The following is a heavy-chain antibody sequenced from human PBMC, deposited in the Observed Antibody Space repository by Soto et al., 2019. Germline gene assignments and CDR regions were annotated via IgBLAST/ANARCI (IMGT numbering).Heavy chain of an antibody. D-gene: IGHD2-2*02. V-gene: IGHV4-31*03. CDR2: IYYSGSA. Sequence: SETLSLTCIVSGGSISSGDYYWSWIRQHPGKGLEWIGYIYYSGSAYYNPSLKSRVTMSVDTSKNQFSLKLSSVTAADTAIYFCARARYCSSTTCYRGLFYYYYYGMDVWGQGATVTVSS. J-gene: IGHJ6*02. CDR3: ARARYCSSTTCYRGLFYYYYYGMDV. CDR1: GGSISSGDYY.